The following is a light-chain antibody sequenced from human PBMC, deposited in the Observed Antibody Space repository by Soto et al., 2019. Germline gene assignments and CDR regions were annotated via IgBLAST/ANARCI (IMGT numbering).Light chain of an antibody. CDR1: SSNIGAGYD. CDR3: QSYDSSLSGSVV. Sequence: QSVLTQPPSVSGAPGQRVTISCTGSSSNIGAGYDVHWYQQLPGTAPKLLIFDNSNRPSGVPDRISGSRSGTSASLAITGLQAEDEADYYCQSYDSSLSGSVVFGGGTKVTV. V-gene: IGLV1-40*01. CDR2: DNS. J-gene: IGLJ2*01.